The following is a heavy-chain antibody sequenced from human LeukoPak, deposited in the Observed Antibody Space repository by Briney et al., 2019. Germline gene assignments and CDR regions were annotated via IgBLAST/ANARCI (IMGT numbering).Heavy chain of an antibody. Sequence: GGSLRLSCAASRFTFSSYWMHWVRQAPGKGLVWVSRVNSDGSSTSYADSVKGRFTISRDNAKNTLYLQMNSLRAEDTAVYYCARSSSGWRGLDPWGQGTLVTVSS. CDR3: ARSSSGWRGLDP. J-gene: IGHJ5*02. D-gene: IGHD6-19*01. V-gene: IGHV3-74*01. CDR1: RFTFSSYW. CDR2: VNSDGSST.